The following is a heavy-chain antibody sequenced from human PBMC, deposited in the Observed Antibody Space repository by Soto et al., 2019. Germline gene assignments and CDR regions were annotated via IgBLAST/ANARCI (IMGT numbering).Heavy chain of an antibody. CDR3: ARSSSPGMVDWFDP. D-gene: IGHD2-8*01. J-gene: IGHJ5*02. V-gene: IGHV5-10-1*01. Sequence: PGESLKISCKGSGYSFAGYWITWVRQKPGKGLEWMGRIDPSDSQTYYSPSFRGHVTISVTKSITTVFLQWSSLRASDTAMYYCARSSSPGMVDWFDPWGQGTLVTVSS. CDR2: IDPSDSQT. CDR1: GYSFAGYW.